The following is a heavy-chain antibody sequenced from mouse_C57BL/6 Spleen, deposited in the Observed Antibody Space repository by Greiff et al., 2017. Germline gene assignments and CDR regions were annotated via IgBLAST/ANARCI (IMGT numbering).Heavy chain of an antibody. Sequence: EVKLMESGPGLVKPSQSLSLTCSVTGYSITSGYYWNWIRQFPGNKLEWMGYISYDGSNNYNPSLKNRISITRDTSKNQFFLKLNSVTTEDTATYYCAREEGFTTVVEGYFDVWGTGTTVTVSS. CDR2: ISYDGSN. D-gene: IGHD1-1*01. CDR3: AREEGFTTVVEGYFDV. J-gene: IGHJ1*03. CDR1: GYSITSGYY. V-gene: IGHV3-6*01.